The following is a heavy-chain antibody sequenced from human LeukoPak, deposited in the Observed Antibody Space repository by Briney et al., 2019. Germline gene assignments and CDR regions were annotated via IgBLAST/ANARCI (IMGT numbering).Heavy chain of an antibody. CDR1: GYTFTGYY. CDR3: ERDRGYDSGIFDY. J-gene: IGHJ4*02. D-gene: IGHD3-10*01. Sequence: ASLKVSCKASGYTFTGYYMHWVREAPGQGLEWMGWINPNSGGTNYAQKFQGRVTMTRDTSISTAYMELNRLRSDDAAVYYCERDRGYDSGIFDYWGQGTLVTVPS. V-gene: IGHV1-2*02. CDR2: INPNSGGT.